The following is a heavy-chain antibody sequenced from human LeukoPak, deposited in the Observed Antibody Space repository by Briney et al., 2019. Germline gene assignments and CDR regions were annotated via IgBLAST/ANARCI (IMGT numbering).Heavy chain of an antibody. Sequence: SETLSLTCAVYGGSFSGYYWSWIRQPPGKGLEWIGEINHSGSTNYNPPLKSRVTISVDTSKNQFSLKLSSVTAADTAVYYCARDSSSCPLDYWGQGTLVTVSS. D-gene: IGHD6-13*01. CDR3: ARDSSSCPLDY. V-gene: IGHV4-34*01. J-gene: IGHJ4*02. CDR1: GGSFSGYY. CDR2: INHSGST.